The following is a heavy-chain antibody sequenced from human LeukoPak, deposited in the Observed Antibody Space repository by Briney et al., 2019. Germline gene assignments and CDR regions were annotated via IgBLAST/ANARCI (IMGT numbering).Heavy chain of an antibody. CDR1: GGSFSGYY. CDR2: INHSGST. CDR3: VRVGVTNWFDP. Sequence: SETLSLTRAVYGGSFSGYYWSWIRQPPGKGLEWIGEINHSGSTNYNPSLKSRVTISVDTSKNQFSLKLSSVTAADTAVYYCVRVGVTNWFDPWGQGALVTVSS. V-gene: IGHV4-34*01. J-gene: IGHJ5*02. D-gene: IGHD1-26*01.